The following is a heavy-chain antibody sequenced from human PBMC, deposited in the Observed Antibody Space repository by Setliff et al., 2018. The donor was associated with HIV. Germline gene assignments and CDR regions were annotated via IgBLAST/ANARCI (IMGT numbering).Heavy chain of an antibody. Sequence: GSLRLSCAASGFTFSSFAMTWVRQAPGKGLEWVSVISGSGDGTIYADSVRGRFTISRDDSKDTVYLEMNSLRAEDTAVYYCARGRPFDYWGQGTLVTVSS. CDR1: GFTFSSFA. CDR2: ISGSGDGT. CDR3: ARGRPFDY. J-gene: IGHJ4*02. V-gene: IGHV3-23*01.